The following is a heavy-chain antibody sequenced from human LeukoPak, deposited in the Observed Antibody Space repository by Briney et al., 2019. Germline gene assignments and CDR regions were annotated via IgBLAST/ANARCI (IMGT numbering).Heavy chain of an antibody. J-gene: IGHJ4*02. CDR2: IIPLFATL. CDR1: GGVFSRYA. Sequence: GSSVKVSCQASGGVFSRYAVSWVRQAPGQGLEWMARIIPLFATLNYAQKFQGRDTISTNESTNTAYMELNSLRSDDTAVYYCAMRVAYGDFIYSWGQGTRVTVSS. V-gene: IGHV1-69*05. CDR3: AMRVAYGDFIYS. D-gene: IGHD4-17*01.